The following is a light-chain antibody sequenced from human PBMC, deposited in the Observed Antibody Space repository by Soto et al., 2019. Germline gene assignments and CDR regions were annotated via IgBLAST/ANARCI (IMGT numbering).Light chain of an antibody. CDR1: QSIGNY. V-gene: IGKV3-15*01. Sequence: VLTQSPATLSLSPGDGASLSCRASQSIGNYLAWYQQKPGQAPRLLIYATSNRATGIPARFSGSGSGTEFTLTISSLQSEDCAVYYCQQYNNWPPLTFGGGTKVDIK. J-gene: IGKJ4*01. CDR2: ATS. CDR3: QQYNNWPPLT.